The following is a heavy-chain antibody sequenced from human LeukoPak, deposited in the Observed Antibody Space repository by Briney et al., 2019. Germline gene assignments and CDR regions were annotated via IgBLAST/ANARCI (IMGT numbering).Heavy chain of an antibody. J-gene: IGHJ6*02. Sequence: GGSLRLSCAASGFTVSSNYMSWVRQAPGKGLEWVSVIYSGGSTYYADSVKGRFTISRDNSKNTLYLQMNSLRAEDTAVYYCARARSVAGTWRPPYYYYGMDGWGQGTTVTVSS. V-gene: IGHV3-66*01. CDR2: IYSGGST. CDR3: ARARSVAGTWRPPYYYYGMDG. D-gene: IGHD2-15*01. CDR1: GFTVSSNY.